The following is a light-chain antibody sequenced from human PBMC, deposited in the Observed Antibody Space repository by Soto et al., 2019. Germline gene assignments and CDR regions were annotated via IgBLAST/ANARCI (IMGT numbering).Light chain of an antibody. CDR2: GAS. V-gene: IGKV3-20*01. Sequence: EIVSTQSPGTLSLSPGERATLSCRASQSVSGSYLAWYQQKPGQAPRLLIYGASSRATGIPDRFSGSGSGTGFTLTISRLEPEDFAVYYCQQYASSWSFGQGTKVEIK. CDR1: QSVSGSY. CDR3: QQYASSWS. J-gene: IGKJ1*01.